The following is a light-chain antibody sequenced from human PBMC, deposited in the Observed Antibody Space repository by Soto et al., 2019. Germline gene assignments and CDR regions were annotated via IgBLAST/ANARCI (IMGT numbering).Light chain of an antibody. J-gene: IGLJ1*01. Sequence: QSALTQPDSVSGSPGQSVAISCTAASSDIGNYNYVSWYQQHPGKVPKLIIHDVSDRPSGVSDRFSGSKSGNTASLTISGLQAEDEADYYCSSYTRTSTYVFGTGTKVTVL. CDR1: SSDIGNYNY. CDR3: SSYTRTSTYV. V-gene: IGLV2-14*03. CDR2: DVS.